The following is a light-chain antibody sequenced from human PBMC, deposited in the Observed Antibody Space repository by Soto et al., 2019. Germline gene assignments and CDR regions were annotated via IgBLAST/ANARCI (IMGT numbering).Light chain of an antibody. J-gene: IGLJ1*01. CDR1: SGAFGAYKY. Sequence: QSALTQPASVSGSPGQSITISCTGSSGAFGAYKYVSWYQQHPGKAPKLMIYEVTNRPSGVSNRFSGSKSGNTASLTISGLQAEDEADYYCSSYTTDTIVFGTGTKVTVL. V-gene: IGLV2-14*01. CDR2: EVT. CDR3: SSYTTDTIV.